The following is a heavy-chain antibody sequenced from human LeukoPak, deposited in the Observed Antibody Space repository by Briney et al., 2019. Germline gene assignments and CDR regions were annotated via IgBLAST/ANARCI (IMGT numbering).Heavy chain of an antibody. D-gene: IGHD6-13*01. CDR1: GGSFSGYY. CDR2: INHSGST. J-gene: IGHJ4*02. Sequence: SETLSLTCAVYGGSFSGYYWSWIRQPPGQGLEWIWEINHSGSTNYNPSLKSRVTISVDTSKHQFSLKLSSVTAADTAVYYCARRRYTGYSSSWYPNDYWGQGTLVTVSS. CDR3: ARRRYTGYSSSWYPNDY. V-gene: IGHV4-34*01.